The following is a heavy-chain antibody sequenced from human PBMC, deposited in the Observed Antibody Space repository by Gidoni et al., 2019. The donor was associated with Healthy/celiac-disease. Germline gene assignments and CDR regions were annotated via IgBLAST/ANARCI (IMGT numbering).Heavy chain of an antibody. CDR1: GFTFSSYA. J-gene: IGHJ6*02. CDR3: ARGELVRDFWSGSYYYYYGMDV. Sequence: QVQLVESGGGVVQPGRSLRLSCAASGFTFSSYAMHWVRQAPGKGLEWVAFISYDGSNKYYADSVKGRFTISRDNSKNTLYLQMNSLRAEDTAVYYCARGELVRDFWSGSYYYYYGMDVWGQGTTVTVSS. D-gene: IGHD3-3*01. CDR2: ISYDGSNK. V-gene: IGHV3-30*04.